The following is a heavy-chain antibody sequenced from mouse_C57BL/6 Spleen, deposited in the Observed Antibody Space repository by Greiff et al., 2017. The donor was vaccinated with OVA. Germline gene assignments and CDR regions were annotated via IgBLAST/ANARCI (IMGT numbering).Heavy chain of an antibody. Sequence: QVQLQQSGAELVRPGTSVKVSCKASGYAFTTYLIEWVKQRPGQGLEWIGVINPGSGGTNYNEKFKGKATLTADKSSSTAYMQLSSLTSEDSAVYVCARGDGTGYFDYWGQGTTLTVSS. CDR1: GYAFTTYL. J-gene: IGHJ2*01. V-gene: IGHV1-54*01. CDR3: ARGDGTGYFDY. D-gene: IGHD4-1*01. CDR2: INPGSGGT.